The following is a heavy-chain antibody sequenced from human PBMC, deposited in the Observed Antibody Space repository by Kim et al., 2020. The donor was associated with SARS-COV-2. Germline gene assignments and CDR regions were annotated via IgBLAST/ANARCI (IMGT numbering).Heavy chain of an antibody. Sequence: SETLSLTCNVSGASIISGSYYWGWIREPPGKGLEWIGSISSSGSTYYSPSLKSRVSISRSTSKNQFSLNLVSVTAADTALYVCVRNSAHHFGSWGQG. CDR2: ISSSGST. D-gene: IGHD3-16*01. V-gene: IGHV4-39*07. J-gene: IGHJ5*02. CDR3: VRNSAHHFGS. CDR1: GASIISGSYY.